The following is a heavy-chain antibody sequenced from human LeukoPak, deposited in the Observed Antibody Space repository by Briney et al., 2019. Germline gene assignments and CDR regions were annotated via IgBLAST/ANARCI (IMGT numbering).Heavy chain of an antibody. D-gene: IGHD3-22*01. CDR1: GFTFSSYS. Sequence: GGSLRLSCAASGFTFSSYSMNWVRQAPGKGLEWVSYISSSSSTIYYADSVKGRFTISRDNAKNSLYLQMNSLRAEDTAVYYCARDSKPRGVYYYDSSGYAQYGMDVWGQGTTVTVSS. CDR2: ISSSSSTI. CDR3: ARDSKPRGVYYYDSSGYAQYGMDV. V-gene: IGHV3-48*04. J-gene: IGHJ6*02.